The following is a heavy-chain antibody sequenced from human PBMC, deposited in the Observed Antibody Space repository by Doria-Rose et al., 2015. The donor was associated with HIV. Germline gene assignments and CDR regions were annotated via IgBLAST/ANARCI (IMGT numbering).Heavy chain of an antibody. CDR3: ARIHSLSSSSLGH. Sequence: QVQLVQSGAEVKKPGASVTVSCKTSGYTFSAYAIHWVRQAPGQRLEWMGWLNVGNGDTRYSRKFQDRVTVTSDTSANTGYMALSSLRSEDTAVYYCARIHSLSSSSLGHWGRGTLVTVSS. J-gene: IGHJ4*02. V-gene: IGHV1-3*01. CDR2: LNVGNGDT. D-gene: IGHD6-13*01. CDR1: GYTFSAYA.